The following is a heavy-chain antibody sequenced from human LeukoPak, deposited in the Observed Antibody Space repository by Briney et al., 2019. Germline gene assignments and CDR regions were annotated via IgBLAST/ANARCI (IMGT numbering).Heavy chain of an antibody. J-gene: IGHJ4*02. Sequence: SQTLSLTCTVSGGSISTGDYYWSWIRQPAGKGLEWIGRIYTSGSTDYNPSLKSRVTILVDTSKNQFSLKLSSVTAADTAVYYCARARYGSGSYYLDYWGQGTLVTVSS. CDR1: GGSISTGDYY. V-gene: IGHV4-61*02. D-gene: IGHD3-10*01. CDR3: ARARYGSGSYYLDY. CDR2: IYTSGST.